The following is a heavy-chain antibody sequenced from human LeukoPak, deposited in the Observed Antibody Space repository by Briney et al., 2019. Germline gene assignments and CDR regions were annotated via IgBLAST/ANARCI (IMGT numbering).Heavy chain of an antibody. D-gene: IGHD3-22*01. J-gene: IGHJ4*02. V-gene: IGHV4-34*01. CDR1: GGTFSAYH. Sequence: SETLSLTSAVYGGTFSAYHWTWIRQPPGKGLEWIGEINHRGSTKYNPSLTSRLTISVDTSKNQFSLKLSSVTAADTALYYCARGQESGEVVITTMGFDYWGQATLVTVSS. CDR3: ARGQESGEVVITTMGFDY. CDR2: INHRGST.